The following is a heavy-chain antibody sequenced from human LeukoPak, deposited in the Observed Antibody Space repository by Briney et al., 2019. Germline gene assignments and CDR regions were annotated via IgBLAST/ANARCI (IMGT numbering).Heavy chain of an antibody. Sequence: ASVKVSCKASGYTFTGYYMHWVRQAPGQGLEWMGWINPNSGGTNYAQKFQGRVTMTRDTSISTAYMELSRLRSDDTAVYYCARVLSNWNYHDYWGQGTLVTVSS. D-gene: IGHD1-1*01. CDR3: ARVLSNWNYHDY. CDR2: INPNSGGT. V-gene: IGHV1-2*02. J-gene: IGHJ4*02. CDR1: GYTFTGYY.